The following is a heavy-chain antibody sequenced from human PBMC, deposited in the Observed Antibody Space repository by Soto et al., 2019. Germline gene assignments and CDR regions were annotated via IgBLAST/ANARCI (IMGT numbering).Heavy chain of an antibody. CDR3: ARDPIIVATISDAFDI. J-gene: IGHJ3*02. CDR2: ISSSGITI. CDR1: GFTFSDYY. Sequence: GGSLRLSCAASGFTFSDYYMSWIRQAPGKGLEWVSYISSSGITIYYADSVKGRFTISRDNAKNSLYLQMNSLRAEDTAVYYCARDPIIVATISDAFDIWGQGTMVTVSS. D-gene: IGHD5-12*01. V-gene: IGHV3-11*01.